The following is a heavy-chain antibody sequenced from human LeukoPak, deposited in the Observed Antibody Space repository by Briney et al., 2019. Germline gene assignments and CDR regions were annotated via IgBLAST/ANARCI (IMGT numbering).Heavy chain of an antibody. CDR1: GFTFSSYG. CDR2: IWYDGSNK. Sequence: GGSLRLSCAASGFTFSSYGMHWVRQAPGKGLEWVAVIWYDGSNKYYADSVKGRFTISRDNSKNTLYLQMNSLRAEDTAVYYCANRRVAGPYFDLWGRGTLVTVSS. D-gene: IGHD6-19*01. CDR3: ANRRVAGPYFDL. V-gene: IGHV3-33*06. J-gene: IGHJ2*01.